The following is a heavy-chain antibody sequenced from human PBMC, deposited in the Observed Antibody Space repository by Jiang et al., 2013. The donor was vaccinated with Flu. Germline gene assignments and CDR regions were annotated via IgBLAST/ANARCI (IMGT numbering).Heavy chain of an antibody. V-gene: IGHV4-59*01. CDR3: ARAGDYYDSSGSTTIDY. CDR2: IYYSGST. D-gene: IGHD3-22*01. J-gene: IGHJ4*02. Sequence: GPGLVKPSETLSLTCTVSGGSISSYYWSWIRQPPGKGLEWIGYIYYSGSTNYNPSLKSRVTISVDTSKNQFSLKLSSVTAADTAVYYCARAGDYYDSSGSTTIDYWGQGTLVTVSS. CDR1: GGSISSYY.